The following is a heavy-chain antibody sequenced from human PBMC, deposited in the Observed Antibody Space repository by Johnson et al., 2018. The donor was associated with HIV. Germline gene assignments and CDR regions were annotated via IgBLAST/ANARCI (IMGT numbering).Heavy chain of an antibody. D-gene: IGHD1-7*01. CDR2: IKEDGSDD. CDR1: GFSFSNYW. V-gene: IGHV3-7*02. CDR3: ARVLTGTRRDAFDI. Sequence: VQLVESGGGLVQPGGSLRLSCEASGFSFSNYWMSWVRQAPGKGLEWVANIKEDGSDDYYVDSVKGRFTISRDNAKNSLYLQMNSLRAEDTAVYYCARVLTGTRRDAFDIWGQGTMVTVSS. J-gene: IGHJ3*02.